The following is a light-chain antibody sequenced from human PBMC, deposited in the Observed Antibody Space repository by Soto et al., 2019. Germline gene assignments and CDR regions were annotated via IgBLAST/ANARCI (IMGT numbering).Light chain of an antibody. J-gene: IGLJ2*01. CDR1: NSNIGSNP. CDR3: AAWDDSLSGVV. V-gene: IGLV1-47*01. Sequence: QSVLTQPPSASGTPGQRVTIACSGSNSNIGSNPVYWYLQLPGTAPKLLIYRSTQRPSGVPDRFSGSKSGPSASLAISGLRFEDEADYYCAAWDDSLSGVVFGGGTKLTVL. CDR2: RST.